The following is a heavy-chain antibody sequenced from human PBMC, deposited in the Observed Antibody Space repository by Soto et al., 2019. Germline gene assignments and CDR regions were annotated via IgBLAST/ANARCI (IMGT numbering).Heavy chain of an antibody. Sequence: GASVKVSCKASGYTFTSYAMHWVRQAPGQRLEWMGWINAGNGNTKYSQKFQGRVTITRDTSASTAYMELSSLRSEDTAVYYCARDLQQQLVRYWFDPWGQGTLVTVSS. V-gene: IGHV1-3*01. CDR2: INAGNGNT. CDR3: ARDLQQQLVRYWFDP. D-gene: IGHD6-13*01. J-gene: IGHJ5*02. CDR1: GYTFTSYA.